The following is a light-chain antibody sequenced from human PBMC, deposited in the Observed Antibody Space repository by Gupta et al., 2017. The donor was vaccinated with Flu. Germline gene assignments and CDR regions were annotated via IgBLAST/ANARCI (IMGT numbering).Light chain of an antibody. CDR2: QVS. CDR3: MQGAHCPWA. J-gene: IGKJ1*01. V-gene: IGKV2-30*02. CDR1: LGIVHSDGNTY. Sequence: VVMTQSPLSLPVTRGQPASISCTSSLGIVHSDGNTYLHWFQQRPGQSPRRLIYQVSYRESGVPDRFSGSGSGTDFTLRISRVEAEDDGVYYCMQGAHCPWAFGQGTKVEIK.